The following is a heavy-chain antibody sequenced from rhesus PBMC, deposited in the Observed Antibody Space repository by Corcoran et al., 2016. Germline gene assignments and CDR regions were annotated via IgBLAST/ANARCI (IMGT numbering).Heavy chain of an antibody. Sequence: QVQLKESGPGLVKPSETLSLTCAVSGYSISSGYGWSWLRQPPGKGLGWIGYIGGRSGSTNYNPSLKSRVTFSIDTSKNQFSLKLSSVTAADTAVYYCARESTAAGFDYWGQGVLVTVSS. CDR3: ARESTAAGFDY. D-gene: IGHD4-29*01. V-gene: IGHV4-127*01. J-gene: IGHJ4*01. CDR1: GYSISSGYG. CDR2: IGGRSGST.